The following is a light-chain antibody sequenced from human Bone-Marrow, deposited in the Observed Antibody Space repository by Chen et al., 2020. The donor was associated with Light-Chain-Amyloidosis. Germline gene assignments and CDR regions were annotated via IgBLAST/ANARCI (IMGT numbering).Light chain of an antibody. CDR2: RDT. Sequence: SYVLTQPPSFSVSPGQTARITCSGDDLPTKYAYWYQQKPGQAPVLVIHRDTERPSGISERFSGSSSGTTATLTISGVQAEDEADYHCQSADSSGTYEVIFGGGTKLTVL. J-gene: IGLJ2*01. V-gene: IGLV3-25*03. CDR1: DLPTKY. CDR3: QSADSSGTYEVI.